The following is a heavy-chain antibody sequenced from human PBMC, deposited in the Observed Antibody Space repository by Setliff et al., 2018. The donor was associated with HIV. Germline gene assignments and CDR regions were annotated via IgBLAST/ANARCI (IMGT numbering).Heavy chain of an antibody. CDR3: ARGHAPDAFDI. V-gene: IGHV1-8*02. CDR2: MNPNSGNT. Sequence: ASVKVSCKASGYTFTNSDINWVRQATGQGLEWMGWMNPNSGNTGYAQKFQGRVIMTRDTSTSTVYMELSSLRSEDTAVYYCARGHAPDAFDIWGQGTMVTVSS. J-gene: IGHJ3*02. CDR1: GYTFTNSD.